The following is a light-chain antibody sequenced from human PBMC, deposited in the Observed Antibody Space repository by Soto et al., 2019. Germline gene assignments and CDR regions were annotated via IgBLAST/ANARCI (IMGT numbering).Light chain of an antibody. CDR1: QSISSW. Sequence: DIQMTQSPSTLSASVGDRVTITCRASQSISSWLAWYQQKPGKAPKLLIFDASSLESGGPSRFSGSGSGTEFTLAISSLQPDDFATYYCQHYHSYSSCTFGQGTKVEIK. J-gene: IGKJ1*01. V-gene: IGKV1-5*01. CDR2: DAS. CDR3: QHYHSYSSCT.